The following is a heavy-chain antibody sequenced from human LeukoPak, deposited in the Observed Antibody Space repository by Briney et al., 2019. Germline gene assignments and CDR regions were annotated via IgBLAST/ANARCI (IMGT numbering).Heavy chain of an antibody. CDR2: INPNSGDT. Sequence: ASVKVSCKASGYTFTGYYMHWVRQAPGQGLEWMGWINPNSGDTNYAQKFQDRVTMTRDTSISTAFMEVSRLRFDDTALYYYARGSLRYFDYWGQGTLVTVSS. CDR3: ARGSLRYFDY. V-gene: IGHV1-2*02. D-gene: IGHD3-10*01. CDR1: GYTFTGYY. J-gene: IGHJ4*02.